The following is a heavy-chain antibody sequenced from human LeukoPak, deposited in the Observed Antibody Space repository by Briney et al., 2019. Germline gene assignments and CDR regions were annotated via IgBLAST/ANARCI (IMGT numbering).Heavy chain of an antibody. J-gene: IGHJ4*02. D-gene: IGHD3-22*01. V-gene: IGHV4-39*01. CDR2: IYYRGIT. Sequence: SETLSLTCTVSGGSISNESYYWGWIRQSPGKGLEWIGAIYYRGITSYNPSLKSRSIISVDTSKNQLSLKLSSVTAADTSLYYCARLSYYYDVSGNLFDYWGQGILVTISS. CDR3: ARLSYYYDVSGNLFDY. CDR1: GGSISNESYY.